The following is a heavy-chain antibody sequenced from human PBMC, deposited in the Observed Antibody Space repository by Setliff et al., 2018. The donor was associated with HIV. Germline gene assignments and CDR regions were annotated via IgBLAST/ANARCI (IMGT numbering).Heavy chain of an antibody. J-gene: IGHJ6*03. CDR2: VYHSGST. CDR3: AREVRVVLPAAASGNYYYYYMDV. V-gene: IGHV4-4*03. Sequence: PETLSLTCAVSGGSISSSHWWSWVRQPPGRGLEWIGEVYHSGSTNYSPSLKSRVTISVDTSKNQFSLRLSSVTAADTAVYYCAREVRVVLPAAASGNYYYYYMDVWGKGTTVTVSS. D-gene: IGHD2-2*01. CDR1: GGSISSSHW.